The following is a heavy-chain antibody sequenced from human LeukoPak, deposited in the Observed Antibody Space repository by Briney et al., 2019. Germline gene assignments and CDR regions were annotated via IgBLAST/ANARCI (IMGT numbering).Heavy chain of an antibody. V-gene: IGHV4-34*01. Sequence: TLETLSLTCAVSGGSFSGYYWTWIRQPPGKGLEWIGEINHSGSTNYNPSLKSRVTISVDASKNQFSLKVSSVTAADTAVYYCARVKDPGGYYYYYYMDIWGKGNTVTVSS. D-gene: IGHD3-16*01. CDR1: GGSFSGYY. CDR2: INHSGST. CDR3: ARVKDPGGYYYYYYMDI. J-gene: IGHJ6*03.